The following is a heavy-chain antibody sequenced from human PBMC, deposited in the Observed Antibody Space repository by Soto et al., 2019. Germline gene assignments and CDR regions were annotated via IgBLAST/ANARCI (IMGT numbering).Heavy chain of an antibody. CDR1: GGSVSDLY. V-gene: IGHV4-59*08. D-gene: IGHD3-10*01. CDR3: ASHFPPLHSGSHYFDL. Sequence: QVQLQESGPGLVKPSETLSLTCTVSGGSVSDLYWTWIRQPPGKGLEWIGFIYYSGSTIYNPSLKSRVTISIDTSQNQFSLKLSSMTAADTAVYYCASHFPPLHSGSHYFDLWGQGTLVTVSS. CDR2: IYYSGST. J-gene: IGHJ4*02.